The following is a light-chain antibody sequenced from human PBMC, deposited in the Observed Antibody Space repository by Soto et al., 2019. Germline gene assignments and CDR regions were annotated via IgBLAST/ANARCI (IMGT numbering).Light chain of an antibody. CDR1: QSVRSNC. Sequence: EIVLTQSPGTLSLSPGERATLSCRASQSVRSNCLAWYQHKPGQAPRLLIYGTSSRATDIPDRFTGSGSGTDFTLTISRLEPEDFAVYYCQQYDSWPPITFGQGTKVDIK. CDR3: QQYDSWPPIT. J-gene: IGKJ1*01. V-gene: IGKV3-20*01. CDR2: GTS.